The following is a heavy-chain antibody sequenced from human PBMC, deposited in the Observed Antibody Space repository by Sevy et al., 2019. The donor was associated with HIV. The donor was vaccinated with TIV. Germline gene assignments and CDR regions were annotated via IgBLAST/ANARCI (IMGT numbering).Heavy chain of an antibody. V-gene: IGHV4-34*01. CDR3: ARRESTYYYDSSGYYQHRLWFDP. CDR1: GGSFSGYY. Sequence: SDTLSLTCAVYGGSFSGYYWSWIRQPPGKGLEWIGEINHSGSTNYNPSLKSRVTISVDTSKNQFSLKLSSVTAADMAVYYCARRESTYYYDSSGYYQHRLWFDPWGQGTLVTVSS. D-gene: IGHD3-22*01. J-gene: IGHJ5*02. CDR2: INHSGST.